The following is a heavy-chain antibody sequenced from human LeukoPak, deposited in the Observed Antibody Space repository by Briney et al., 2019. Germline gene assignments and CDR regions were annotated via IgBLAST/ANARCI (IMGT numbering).Heavy chain of an antibody. Sequence: GSSVKVSCKASGGTFSSYALSWVRQAPGQGLEWMGGIIPIFGTANYAQKFQGRVTITTDKSTSTAYMELSSLRSEDTAVYYCALDTAESYYFDYWGQGTLVTVSS. CDR1: GGTFSSYA. V-gene: IGHV1-69*05. J-gene: IGHJ4*02. CDR2: IIPIFGTA. CDR3: ALDTAESYYFDY. D-gene: IGHD5-18*01.